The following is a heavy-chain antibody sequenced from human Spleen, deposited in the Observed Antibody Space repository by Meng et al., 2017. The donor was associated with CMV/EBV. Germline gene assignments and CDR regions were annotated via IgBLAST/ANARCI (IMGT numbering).Heavy chain of an antibody. Sequence: SGTAYWSWIRQPPGKGLGWIGGSYYSGTTYYNPSLKSRLTMSVDTSKNQFSLKLSSVTAGDTAVYYCARGVLSGDIVVLPAVAFDPWGQGTLVTVSS. CDR3: ARGVLSGDIVVLPAVAFDP. CDR1: SGTAY. J-gene: IGHJ5*02. D-gene: IGHD2-2*01. V-gene: IGHV4-39*01. CDR2: SYYSGTT.